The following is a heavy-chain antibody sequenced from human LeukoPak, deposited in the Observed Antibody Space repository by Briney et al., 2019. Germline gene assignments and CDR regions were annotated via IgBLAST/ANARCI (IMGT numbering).Heavy chain of an antibody. CDR3: ERSGYSYALDH. CDR2: TKGDDGET. J-gene: IGHJ1*01. D-gene: IGHD5-18*01. V-gene: IGHV3-7*01. CDR1: GFSFSTFW. Sequence: TGGSLRLSCAASGFSFSTFWMSWVRQAPGKGLEWVANTKGDDGETYYVESVQGRFTISRDNAKNSLYLHMNNLRAKDTALYYCERSGYSYALDHWGQGSLVVVSS.